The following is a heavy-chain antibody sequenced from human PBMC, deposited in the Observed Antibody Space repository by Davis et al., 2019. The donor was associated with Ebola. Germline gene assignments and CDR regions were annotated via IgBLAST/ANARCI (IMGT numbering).Heavy chain of an antibody. Sequence: GESLKISCAASGFTFSSYSMNWVRQAPGKGLEWVSSISSSSSYIYYADSVKGRFTISRDNAKNTLYLQMNSLRAEDTAVYYCARAVPRQLVRYYYGMDVWGQGTTVTVSS. CDR3: ARAVPRQLVRYYYGMDV. CDR1: GFTFSSYS. CDR2: ISSSSSYI. J-gene: IGHJ6*02. D-gene: IGHD6-13*01. V-gene: IGHV3-21*01.